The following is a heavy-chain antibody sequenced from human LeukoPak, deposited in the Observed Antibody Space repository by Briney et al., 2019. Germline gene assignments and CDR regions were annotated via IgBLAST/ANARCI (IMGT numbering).Heavy chain of an antibody. V-gene: IGHV1-2*02. J-gene: IGHJ4*02. Sequence: ASVKVSCKASGYTFTGYYMHWVRQAPGQGLEWMGWINPNSGGTNYAQKFQGRVTMTRDTSISTAYMELSRLRSDDTAVYYCATWITTVRGVIKDYWGQGTLVTVSS. CDR3: ATWITTVRGVIKDY. D-gene: IGHD3-10*01. CDR1: GYTFTGYY. CDR2: INPNSGGT.